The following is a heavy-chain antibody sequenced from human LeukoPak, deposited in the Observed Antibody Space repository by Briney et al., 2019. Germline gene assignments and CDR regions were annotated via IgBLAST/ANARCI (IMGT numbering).Heavy chain of an antibody. J-gene: IGHJ6*02. V-gene: IGHV4-59*01. CDR2: IYYSGST. Sequence: SETLSLTRAVSGDSISSYYWSWIRQPPGKGLEWIGYIYYSGSTNYNPSLKSRVTISVDTSKNQFSLKPSSVTAADTAVYYCARAYSSSWYAYYYYGMDVWGQGTTVTVSS. CDR3: ARAYSSSWYAYYYYGMDV. D-gene: IGHD6-13*01. CDR1: GDSISSYY.